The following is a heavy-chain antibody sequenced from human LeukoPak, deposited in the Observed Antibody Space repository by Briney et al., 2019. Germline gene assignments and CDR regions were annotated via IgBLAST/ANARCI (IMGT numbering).Heavy chain of an antibody. CDR1: GYSFTSYW. V-gene: IGHV5-51*01. D-gene: IGHD6-13*01. Sequence: GESLKISCKGSGYSFTSYWIGWVRQMPGKGLEWMGIIYPGDSDTRYSPSFQGQVTISADKSISTTYLQWSSLKASDTAMYYCAASGEYSSSWFEYFQHWGQGTLVTASS. J-gene: IGHJ1*01. CDR2: IYPGDSDT. CDR3: AASGEYSSSWFEYFQH.